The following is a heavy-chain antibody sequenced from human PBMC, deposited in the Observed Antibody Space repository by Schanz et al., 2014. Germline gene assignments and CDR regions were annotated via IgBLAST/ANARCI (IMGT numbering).Heavy chain of an antibody. D-gene: IGHD3-16*01. Sequence: QVQLVESGGGLVKPGGSLRLSCAASGFIFSDYYMAWIRQAPGKGPEYVSYISSGGTTTYHSDSVKGRFTISRDNAKNSLCLQMNSLRAEDTAVYYCARVKGGFDYWGQGTLXTVSS. V-gene: IGHV3-11*04. CDR1: GFIFSDYY. J-gene: IGHJ4*02. CDR2: ISSGGTTT. CDR3: ARVKGGFDY.